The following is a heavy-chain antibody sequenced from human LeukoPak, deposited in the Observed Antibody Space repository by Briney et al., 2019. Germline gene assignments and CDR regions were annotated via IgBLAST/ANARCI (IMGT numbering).Heavy chain of an antibody. V-gene: IGHV4-34*01. D-gene: IGHD5-18*01. CDR2: INHSGST. Sequence: SETLSLTCAVYGGSFSGYHWSWIRQPPGKGLEWIGEINHSGSTNYNPSLKSRVTISVDTSKNQFSLKLSSVTAADTAVYYCARESNGYGYWGQGTLVTVSS. J-gene: IGHJ4*02. CDR3: ARESNGYGY. CDR1: GGSFSGYH.